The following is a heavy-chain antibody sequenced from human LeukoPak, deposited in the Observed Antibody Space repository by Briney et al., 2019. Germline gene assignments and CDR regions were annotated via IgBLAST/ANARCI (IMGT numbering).Heavy chain of an antibody. CDR3: ARHLIAALRSNSFDP. CDR1: GGSLTNGGFY. D-gene: IGHD6-13*01. J-gene: IGHJ5*02. Sequence: PGTLSPTCTVTGGSLTNGGFYWGWIRPPPGKGTEYIGSIYYRGATYYNPSLKSRVIISVDTSKNQFSLKLTSVTAADTAVYYCARHLIAALRSNSFDPWGQGALVTVSA. V-gene: IGHV4-39*01. CDR2: IYYRGAT.